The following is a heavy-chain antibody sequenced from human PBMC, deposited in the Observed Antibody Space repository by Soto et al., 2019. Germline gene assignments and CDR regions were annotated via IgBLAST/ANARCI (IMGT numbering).Heavy chain of an antibody. Sequence: GGSLRLSCAASGFTFSSYSMNWVRQAPGKGLEWVSSISSSSSYIYYADSVKGRFTISRDNAKNSLYLQMNSLRAEDTAVYYCERDWFERNAFDLWGQGTMVTVSS. CDR3: ERDWFERNAFDL. CDR2: ISSSSSYI. D-gene: IGHD3-10*01. CDR1: GFTFSSYS. J-gene: IGHJ3*01. V-gene: IGHV3-21*01.